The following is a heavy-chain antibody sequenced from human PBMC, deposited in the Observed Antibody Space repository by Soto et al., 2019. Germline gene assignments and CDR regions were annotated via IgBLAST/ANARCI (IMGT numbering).Heavy chain of an antibody. J-gene: IGHJ5*02. V-gene: IGHV4-61*05. CDR3: ARTIFP. CDR1: GDTISNSRFY. CDR2: IYYTGST. Sequence: SETLSLTCSVSGDTISNSRFYWSWIRQPPGEGLEWIGYIYYTGSTNYNPSLKSRVTISVDTSKNQFSLKLSSVTAADTAVYYCARTIFPWGQGTLVTV. D-gene: IGHD3-9*01.